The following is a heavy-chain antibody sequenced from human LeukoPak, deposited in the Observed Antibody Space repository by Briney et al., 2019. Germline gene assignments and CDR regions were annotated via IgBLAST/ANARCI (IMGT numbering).Heavy chain of an antibody. CDR2: IKQDGSEK. CDR1: GFTFSSYW. D-gene: IGHD2-15*01. J-gene: IGHJ6*02. V-gene: IGHV3-7*01. CDR3: AREVQGGPYYYYGMDV. Sequence: GGSLRLSCAASGFTFSSYWMSWVRQAPGKGLEWVANIKQDGSEKYYVDSVKGRFTISRDNAKNSLYLQMNSLRAEDTAVYYCAREVQGGPYYYYGMDVWGQGTTVTVSS.